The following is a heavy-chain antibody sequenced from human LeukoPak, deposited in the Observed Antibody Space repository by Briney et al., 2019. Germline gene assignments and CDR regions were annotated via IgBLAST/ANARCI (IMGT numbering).Heavy chain of an antibody. V-gene: IGHV1-2*02. D-gene: IGHD5-12*01. Sequence: ASVKVSCKASGGTFSSYAISWVRQAPGQGLEWMGWINPNSGGTNYAQKFQGRVTMTRDTSISTAYMELSRLRSDDTAVYYCAREGGYSGYDSVGWFDPWGQGTLVTVSS. CDR3: AREGGYSGYDSVGWFDP. J-gene: IGHJ5*02. CDR2: INPNSGGT. CDR1: GGTFSSYA.